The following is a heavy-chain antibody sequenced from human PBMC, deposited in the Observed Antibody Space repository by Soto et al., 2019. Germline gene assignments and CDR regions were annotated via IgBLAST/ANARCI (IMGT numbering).Heavy chain of an antibody. V-gene: IGHV3-23*01. CDR1: GFTFSRYN. J-gene: IGHJ3*02. Sequence: GSLRLSCAASGFTFSRYNMNWVRQAPGKGLEWVSAISGSGGSTYYADSVKGRFTISRDNSKNTLYLQMNSLRAEDTAVYYCAKDLAYYYDSSGYTPDDAFDIWGQGTMVTVSS. CDR3: AKDLAYYYDSSGYTPDDAFDI. CDR2: ISGSGGST. D-gene: IGHD3-22*01.